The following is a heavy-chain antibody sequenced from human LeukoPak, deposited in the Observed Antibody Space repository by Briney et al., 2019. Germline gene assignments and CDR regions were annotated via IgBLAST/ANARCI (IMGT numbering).Heavy chain of an antibody. J-gene: IGHJ6*03. CDR1: GYTFTSYA. V-gene: IGHV7-4-1*04. Sequence: ASVKVSCKASGYTFTSYAMNWVRQAPGQGLEWMGWINTNTGNPTYAQGFTGRFVFSLDTSVSMAYLQISSLKAEDTAVYYCARGSSMVRGVTYYYYYYMDVWGKGTTVTVSS. CDR2: INTNTGNP. D-gene: IGHD3-10*01. CDR3: ARGSSMVRGVTYYYYYYMDV.